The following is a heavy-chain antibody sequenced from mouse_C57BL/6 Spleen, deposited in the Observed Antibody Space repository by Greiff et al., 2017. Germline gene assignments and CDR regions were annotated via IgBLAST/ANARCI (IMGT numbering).Heavy chain of an antibody. V-gene: IGHV1-42*01. J-gene: IGHJ1*03. CDR2: INPSTGGT. D-gene: IGHD1-1*02. CDR1: GYSFTGYY. CDR3: ARGGGYYGYFDV. Sequence: VQLQQSGPELVKPGASVKISCKASGYSFTGYYMNWVKQSPEKSLEWIGEINPSTGGTTYNQKFKAKATLTVDKSSSTAYMQLKSLTSEDSAVYYCARGGGYYGYFDVWGTGTTVTVSS.